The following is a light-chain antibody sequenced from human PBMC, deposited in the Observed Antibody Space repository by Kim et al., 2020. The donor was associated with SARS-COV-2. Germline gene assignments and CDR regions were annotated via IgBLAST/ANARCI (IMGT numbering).Light chain of an antibody. CDR2: DVN. J-gene: IGLJ3*02. V-gene: IGLV2-11*03. CDR1: SSDVGRYDY. Sequence: GQSVTISCTGTSSDVGRYDYVSLYQQPPGKVPKLIIYDVNKRPSGVPDRFSGAKSGNTASLTISGLQADDEADYYCCSYAGSYTWLFGEGTKVTVL. CDR3: CSYAGSYTWL.